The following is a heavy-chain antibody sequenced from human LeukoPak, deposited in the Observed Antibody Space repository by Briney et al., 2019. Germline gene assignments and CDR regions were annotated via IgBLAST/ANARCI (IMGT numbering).Heavy chain of an antibody. CDR2: INSDESST. D-gene: IGHD6-13*01. Sequence: PGGSLRLSCAASGFTFSSYWMHWVRQAPGKGLVWVSRINSDESSTNYADSVKGRFTISRDNAKNTLYLQMNSLRAEDTAVYYCAKGPWRIAAAYYYMDVWGKGTTVTVSS. V-gene: IGHV3-74*01. J-gene: IGHJ6*03. CDR1: GFTFSSYW. CDR3: AKGPWRIAAAYYYMDV.